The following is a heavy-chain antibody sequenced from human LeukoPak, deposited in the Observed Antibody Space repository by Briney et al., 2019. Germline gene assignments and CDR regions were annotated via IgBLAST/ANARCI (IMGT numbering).Heavy chain of an antibody. V-gene: IGHV1-2*02. CDR3: ARGDYARAGKWFDP. D-gene: IGHD4-17*01. CDR1: GYTFTGYY. J-gene: IGHJ5*02. Sequence: ASVKVSCKASGYTFTGYYMHWVRQAPGQGLEWMGWINPNSGGTNYAQEFQGRVTMTRDTSISTAYMELSRLRSDDTAVYYCARGDYARAGKWFDPWGQGTLVTVSS. CDR2: INPNSGGT.